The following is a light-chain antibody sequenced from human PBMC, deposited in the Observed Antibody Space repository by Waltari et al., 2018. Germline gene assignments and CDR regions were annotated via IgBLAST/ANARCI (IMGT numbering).Light chain of an antibody. CDR3: QQYGSSPET. CDR2: GAS. J-gene: IGKJ1*01. V-gene: IGKV3-20*01. CDR1: QSVSSSY. Sequence: EIVLTQSPGTLSLSPGERATLSCRASQSVSSSYLAWYQQKPGQAPRLLIYGASSRATGIPDRVSGSGSVTDFTLTISRLEPEDFAVYYGQQYGSSPETFGQGTKVEIK.